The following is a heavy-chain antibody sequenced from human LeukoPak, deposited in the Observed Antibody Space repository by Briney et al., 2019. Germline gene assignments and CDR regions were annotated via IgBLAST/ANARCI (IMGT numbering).Heavy chain of an antibody. Sequence: SETLSLTCTVSGGSVSSSSYYWGWIRQPPGKGLEWIGTIYYSGRTYYNPSLKSRVTISLDTSKNHFSLKLSFVTAADTAVYYCARDTATVAFDIWGQGTMVTVSS. D-gene: IGHD5-18*01. CDR1: GGSVSSSSYY. CDR2: IYYSGRT. V-gene: IGHV4-39*07. J-gene: IGHJ3*02. CDR3: ARDTATVAFDI.